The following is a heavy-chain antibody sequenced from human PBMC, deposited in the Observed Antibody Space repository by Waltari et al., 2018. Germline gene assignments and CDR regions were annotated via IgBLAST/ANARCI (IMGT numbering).Heavy chain of an antibody. Sequence: VQLVESGGGLVQPGGSLKLSCVVSGFTVTYYALHWVRLASGGGLEWVGRIRSRFNGHTTAYGASVEGRFTISRDEAKNTAFLQMSSLKTEDTAVYYCTRAYYDFWSGFYSEYWGQGTLVTVSS. V-gene: IGHV3-73*02. CDR1: GFTVTYYA. CDR3: TRAYYDFWSGFYSEY. CDR2: IRSRFNGHTT. D-gene: IGHD3-3*01. J-gene: IGHJ4*02.